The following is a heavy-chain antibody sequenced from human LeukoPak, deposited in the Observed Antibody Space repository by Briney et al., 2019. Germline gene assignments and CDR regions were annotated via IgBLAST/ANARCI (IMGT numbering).Heavy chain of an antibody. CDR2: INPNSGGT. CDR3: ARDYYDSSGYSRPGY. J-gene: IGHJ4*02. CDR1: GYTFTGYY. Sequence: ASVKVSCKASGYTFTGYYMHWVRQAPGQGLEWMRWINPNSGGTNYAQKFQGRVTMTRDTSISTAYMELSRLRSDDTAVYYCARDYYDSSGYSRPGYWGQGTLVTVSS. V-gene: IGHV1-2*02. D-gene: IGHD3-22*01.